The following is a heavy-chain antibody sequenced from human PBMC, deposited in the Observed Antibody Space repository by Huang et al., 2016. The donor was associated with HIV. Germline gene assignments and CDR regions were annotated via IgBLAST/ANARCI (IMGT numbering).Heavy chain of an antibody. CDR3: ASPPTYVYGSGSYPPNPLDY. V-gene: IGHV3-30-3*01. CDR1: GFTFSSYA. D-gene: IGHD3-10*01. Sequence: QVQLVESGGGVVQPGRSLRLSCAASGFTFSSYAMHWVRQGAGKGLDVVSVISYDGSNKYYADSVKGRFTSSRDNSKNTLYLQMNSLRAEDTAVYYCASPPTYVYGSGSYPPNPLDYWGQGTLVTVSS. J-gene: IGHJ4*02. CDR2: ISYDGSNK.